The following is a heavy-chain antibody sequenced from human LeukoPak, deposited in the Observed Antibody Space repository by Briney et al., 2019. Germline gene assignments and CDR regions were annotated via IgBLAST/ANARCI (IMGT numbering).Heavy chain of an antibody. V-gene: IGHV3-7*01. CDR3: ARVDRQRNNDY. CDR1: GFTFSSYW. J-gene: IGHJ4*02. CDR2: IKQDGSEK. D-gene: IGHD1/OR15-1a*01. Sequence: PRGSLRLSCAASGFTFSSYWMSWVRQAPGKGLEWVANIKQDGSEKYYVDSVKGRFTISRDNAKNSLYLQMNSLRAEDTAVYYCARVDRQRNNDYWGQGTLVTVSS.